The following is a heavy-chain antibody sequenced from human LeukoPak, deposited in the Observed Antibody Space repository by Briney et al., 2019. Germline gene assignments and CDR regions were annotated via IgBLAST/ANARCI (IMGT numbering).Heavy chain of an antibody. CDR1: GGSFSGYY. CDR2: IYYSGST. D-gene: IGHD5-18*01. J-gene: IGHJ3*02. Sequence: ASETLSLTCAVYGGSFSGYYWSWIRQPPGKGLEWIGYIYYSGSTNYNPSLKSRVTISVDTSKNQFSLKLSSVTAADTAVYYCARSVDTAMDDAFDIWGQGTMVTVSS. V-gene: IGHV4-59*01. CDR3: ARSVDTAMDDAFDI.